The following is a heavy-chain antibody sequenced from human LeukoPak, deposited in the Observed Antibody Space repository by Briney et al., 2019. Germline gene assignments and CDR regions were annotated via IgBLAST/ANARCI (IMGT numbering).Heavy chain of an antibody. Sequence: SETLSLTCTVSGGSISSYYWSWMRQPPGKGLEWIGHIYYGGSTNSNPSLKSRVTISVDTSKNQFSLNLSSVTAADTAVYYCARQAWNGTYYYWGQGILVTVSS. CDR1: GGSISSYY. D-gene: IGHD1-26*01. CDR2: IYYGGST. CDR3: ARQAWNGTYYY. J-gene: IGHJ4*02. V-gene: IGHV4-59*08.